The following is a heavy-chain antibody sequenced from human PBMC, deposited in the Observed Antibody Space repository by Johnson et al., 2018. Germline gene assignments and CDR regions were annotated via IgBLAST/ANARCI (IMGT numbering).Heavy chain of an antibody. CDR3: ARHWPVECTKAVCGGMDV. CDR2: IYPDDSDP. CDR1: GYSFTRNW. D-gene: IGHD2-8*01. Sequence: VQLVQSGAEVKKPGESLKISCKGSGYSFTRNWIGWVRQMPGKGLEWMGIIYPDDSDPRYSPPFQGQVTPSADTSIRAAYLQWGRRKPSDTAIYYCARHWPVECTKAVCGGMDVWGHGTTGTVSS. V-gene: IGHV5-51*01. J-gene: IGHJ6*02.